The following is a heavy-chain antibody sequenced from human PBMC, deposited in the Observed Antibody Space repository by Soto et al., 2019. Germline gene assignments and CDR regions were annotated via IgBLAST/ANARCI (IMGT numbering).Heavy chain of an antibody. Sequence: GGSLRLSCAASGFTFSSYSMNWVRQAAGKGLEWVSSISSSSSYIYYADSVKGRFTISRDNAKNSLYLQMNSLRAEDTAVYYCARHPEGYSSSWYISLPNYYYYMDVWGKGTTVTVSS. CDR3: ARHPEGYSSSWYISLPNYYYYMDV. CDR1: GFTFSSYS. V-gene: IGHV3-21*01. D-gene: IGHD6-13*01. J-gene: IGHJ6*03. CDR2: ISSSSSYI.